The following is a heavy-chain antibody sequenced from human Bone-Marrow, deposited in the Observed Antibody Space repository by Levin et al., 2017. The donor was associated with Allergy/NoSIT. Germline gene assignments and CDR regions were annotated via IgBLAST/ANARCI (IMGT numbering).Heavy chain of an antibody. Sequence: QPSETLSLTCAASGFTFSGYAMSWVRQAPGKGLEWVSAISHSGENTYYADSVKGRSTISRDNSKNTLYLQMNSLRGEDTAVYYCAKEAASFDYWGQGTLVAVSS. CDR3: AKEAASFDY. CDR2: ISHSGENT. J-gene: IGHJ4*02. V-gene: IGHV3-23*01. CDR1: GFTFSGYA.